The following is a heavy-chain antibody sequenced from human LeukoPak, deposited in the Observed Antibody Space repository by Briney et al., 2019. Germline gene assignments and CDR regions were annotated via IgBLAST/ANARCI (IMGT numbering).Heavy chain of an antibody. CDR1: GFTFNSYA. J-gene: IGHJ2*01. V-gene: IGHV3-23*01. Sequence: PGGSLRLFCAASGFTFNSYAMTWVRQAPGKGLDGVSGIISSGHSTYYADSVKGRFTISRDNSKLIMYLGISSVLAQHTSIYYCEKDIPAAAYLDLWGSGNVVTVSS. CDR3: EKDIPAAAYLDL. CDR2: IISSGHST. D-gene: IGHD6-13*01.